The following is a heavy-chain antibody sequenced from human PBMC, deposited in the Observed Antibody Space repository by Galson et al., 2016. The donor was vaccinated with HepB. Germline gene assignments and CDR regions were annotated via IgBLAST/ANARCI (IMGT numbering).Heavy chain of an antibody. CDR2: ISYSGNT. CDR3: ARREKIVVVVFATQLYTSWFDP. Sequence: ETLSLTCTVSGGPVTINNYYWDWVRQAPGKGLEWIGTISYSGNTDYNPSLKSRVTISVDTSKNQFSLKLTSVTAADPALYYCARREKIVVVVFATQLYTSWFDPWGQGTLVTVSS. D-gene: IGHD2-15*01. CDR1: GGPVTINNYY. J-gene: IGHJ5*02. V-gene: IGHV4-39*01.